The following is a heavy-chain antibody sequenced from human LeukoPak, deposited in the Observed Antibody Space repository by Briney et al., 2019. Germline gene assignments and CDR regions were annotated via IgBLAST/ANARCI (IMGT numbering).Heavy chain of an antibody. CDR1: GFTFSSYW. Sequence: GGSLRLSCAASGFTFSSYWMSWVRQAPGKGLEWVANIKQDGSEKYYVDSVKGRFTISRDNAKNSLYLQMNSLRAEDTALYYCAKDVDYYDSSGYYSGAFDIWGQGTMVTVSS. CDR3: AKDVDYYDSSGYYSGAFDI. V-gene: IGHV3-7*03. CDR2: IKQDGSEK. J-gene: IGHJ3*02. D-gene: IGHD3-22*01.